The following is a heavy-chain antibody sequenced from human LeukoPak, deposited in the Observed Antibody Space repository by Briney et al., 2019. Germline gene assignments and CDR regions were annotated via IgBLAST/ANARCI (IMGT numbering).Heavy chain of an antibody. J-gene: IGHJ4*02. Sequence: ASVKVSCTASGYTFTSYYMHWVRQAPGQGLEWMGIINPSGGSTGYAQKFQGRVTMTRDMSTSTVYMELSSLRSEDTAVYYCAREAVAGTVDYWGQGTLVTVSS. CDR2: INPSGGST. CDR1: GYTFTSYY. CDR3: AREAVAGTVDY. V-gene: IGHV1-46*01. D-gene: IGHD6-19*01.